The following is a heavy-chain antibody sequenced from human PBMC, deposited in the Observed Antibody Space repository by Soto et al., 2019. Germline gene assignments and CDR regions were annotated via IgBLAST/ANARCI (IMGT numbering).Heavy chain of an antibody. CDR3: ASGYCTNGVCLTPSGYFDY. CDR1: GFTFSDYY. V-gene: IGHV3-11*01. D-gene: IGHD2-8*01. CDR2: ISSSGSTI. J-gene: IGHJ4*02. Sequence: GGSLRLSCAASGFTFSDYYMSWIRQAPGKGLEWVSYISSSGSTIYYADSVKGRFTISRDNAKNSLYLQMNSLRAEDTAVYYCASGYCTNGVCLTPSGYFDYWGQGTLVTVSS.